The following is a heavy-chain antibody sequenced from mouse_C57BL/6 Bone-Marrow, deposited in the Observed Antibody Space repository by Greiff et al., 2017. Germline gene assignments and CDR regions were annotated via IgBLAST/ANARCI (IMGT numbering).Heavy chain of an antibody. D-gene: IGHD2-4*01. Sequence: EVQGVESGGDLVKPGGSLQLSCAASGFTFSSYGMSWVRQTPDKRLAWVATISSGGSYTYYPDSVKGRFTISRDNAKNTLYLQMSSLKSEDTAMYYCARHRLRLFAYWGQGTLVTVSA. CDR3: ARHRLRLFAY. CDR2: ISSGGSYT. CDR1: GFTFSSYG. V-gene: IGHV5-6*01. J-gene: IGHJ3*01.